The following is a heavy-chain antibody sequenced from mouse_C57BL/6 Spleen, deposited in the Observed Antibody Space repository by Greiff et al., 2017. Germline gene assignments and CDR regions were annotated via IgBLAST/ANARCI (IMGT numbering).Heavy chain of an antibody. CDR1: GSTFTSYW. V-gene: IGHV1-64*01. CDR2: IHPNSGST. CDR3: ARERSNYAWFAD. J-gene: IGHJ3*01. D-gene: IGHD2-5*01. Sequence: QVQLQQPGAELVKPGASVKLSCKASGSTFTSYWMHWVKQRPGQGLEWIGMIHPNSGSTNYNEKFKSKATLPVDKSSSTAYMQLSSLTSEDAAVYYWARERSNYAWFADWGQGTLVTVSA.